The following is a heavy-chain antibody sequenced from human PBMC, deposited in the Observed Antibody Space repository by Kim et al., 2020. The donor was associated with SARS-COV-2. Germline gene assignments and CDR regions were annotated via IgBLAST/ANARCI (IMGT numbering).Heavy chain of an antibody. J-gene: IGHJ4*02. D-gene: IGHD3-22*01. CDR3: AGATYYYDSSGYYLDY. CDR1: GGSISSYY. Sequence: SETLSLTCTVSGGSISSYYWSWIRQPPGKGLEWIGYIYYSGSTNYNPSLKSRVTISVDTSKNQFSLKLSSVTAADTAVYYCAGATYYYDSSGYYLDYWGQGTLVTVSS. CDR2: IYYSGST. V-gene: IGHV4-59*08.